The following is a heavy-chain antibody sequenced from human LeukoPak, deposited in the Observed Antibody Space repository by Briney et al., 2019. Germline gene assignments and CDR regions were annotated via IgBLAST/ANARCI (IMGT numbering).Heavy chain of an antibody. CDR2: IIPIFGTA. J-gene: IGHJ6*03. CDR1: GGTFSSYA. D-gene: IGHD6-6*01. CDR3: ARIAARNYYYYMDV. V-gene: IGHV1-69*05. Sequence: GASVKVSCKASGGTFSSYAISWVRQAPGQGLEWMGGIIPIFGTANYAQKFQGRVTITTDESTSTAYMELSSLRSEDTAVYYCARIAARNYYYYMDVWGKGTTVTVSS.